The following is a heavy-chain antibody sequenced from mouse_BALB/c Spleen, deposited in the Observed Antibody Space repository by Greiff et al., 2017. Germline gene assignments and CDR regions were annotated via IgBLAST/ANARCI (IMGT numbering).Heavy chain of an antibody. J-gene: IGHJ4*01. V-gene: IGHV7-3*02. CDR2: IRHKAKGYTT. CDR3: ARDLLYDYDVHYYAMDY. CDR1: GFTFTDYY. Sequence: EVQRVESGGGLVQPGGSLRISCATSGFTFTDYYMSWVRQPPGKALEWLGFIRHKAKGYTTEYSASVKGRFTISRDNSQSILYLQMNTLRAEDSATYYCARDLLYDYDVHYYAMDYWGQGTSVTVSS. D-gene: IGHD2-4*01.